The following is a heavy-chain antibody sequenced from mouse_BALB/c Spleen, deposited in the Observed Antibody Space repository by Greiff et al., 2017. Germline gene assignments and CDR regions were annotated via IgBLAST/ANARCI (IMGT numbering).Heavy chain of an antibody. CDR2: INPYNDGT. V-gene: IGHV1-14*01. J-gene: IGHJ4*01. Sequence: EVQLHQSGPELVKPGASVKMSCKASGYTFTSYVMHWVKQKPGQGLEWIGYINPYNDGTKYNEKFKGKATLTSDKSSSTAYMELSSLTSEDSAVYYCARDGNYEVYAMDYWGQGTSVTVSS. D-gene: IGHD2-1*01. CDR1: GYTFTSYV. CDR3: ARDGNYEVYAMDY.